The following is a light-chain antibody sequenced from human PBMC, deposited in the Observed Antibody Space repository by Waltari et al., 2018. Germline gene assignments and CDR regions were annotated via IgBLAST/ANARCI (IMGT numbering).Light chain of an antibody. J-gene: IGLJ2*01. V-gene: IGLV3-21*04. Sequence: SYVLTQPPSVSVAPGQTASITCGGTNIGAKSENWYQQKPGQAPILLIYFDSDRPSGIPDRFSGSNSGHTATLTISRVEAGDEAAYYCQVWDTSADHLVVFGGGTNLTVV. CDR2: FDS. CDR3: QVWDTSADHLVV. CDR1: NIGAKS.